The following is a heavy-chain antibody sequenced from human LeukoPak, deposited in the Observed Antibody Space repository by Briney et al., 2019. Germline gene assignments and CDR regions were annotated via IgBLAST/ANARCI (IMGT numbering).Heavy chain of an antibody. J-gene: IGHJ4*02. Sequence: SVKLSCKASGVTFSSYAISWVRQAPGHRLEWMGRIIPIFGTANYAQKFQDRVTITADKSTSTDYIELSSLGSEDTAAYYCARGEYSSSKGVGHPPYFFDYWGQGTLVTVSS. CDR2: IIPIFGTA. V-gene: IGHV1-69*06. CDR3: ARGEYSSSKGVGHPPYFFDY. D-gene: IGHD6-6*01. CDR1: GVTFSSYA.